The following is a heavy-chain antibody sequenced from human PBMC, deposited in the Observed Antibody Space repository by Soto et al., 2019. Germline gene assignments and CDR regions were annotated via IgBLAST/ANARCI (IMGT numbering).Heavy chain of an antibody. J-gene: IGHJ6*02. CDR1: GYTFTSYG. Sequence: ASVKVSCKASGYTFTSYGISWVRQAPGQGLEWMGWISAYNGNTNYAQKLQGRVTMTTDTSTSTAYMELRSLRSDDTAVYYCARVAGYYDFWSGSPTLLYYYYGMDVWGQGTTVTVSS. V-gene: IGHV1-18*04. D-gene: IGHD3-3*01. CDR3: ARVAGYYDFWSGSPTLLYYYYGMDV. CDR2: ISAYNGNT.